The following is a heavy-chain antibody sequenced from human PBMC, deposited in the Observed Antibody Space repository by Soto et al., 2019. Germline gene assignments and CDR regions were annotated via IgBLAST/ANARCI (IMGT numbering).Heavy chain of an antibody. Sequence: EVQLVESGGGSVKPGGSRRLSFAASGFGFSTLSVAWFGQAPGKGLEWVANIDQGGGEKYYVDSVRGRFTNSRDNSKNSLYLQMNSLRAEDTAIYYCARGGNRFDPSGQGTRVSVSS. D-gene: IGHD3-10*01. CDR1: GFGFSTLS. CDR2: IDQGGGEK. V-gene: IGHV3-7*05. J-gene: IGHJ5*02. CDR3: ARGGNRFDP.